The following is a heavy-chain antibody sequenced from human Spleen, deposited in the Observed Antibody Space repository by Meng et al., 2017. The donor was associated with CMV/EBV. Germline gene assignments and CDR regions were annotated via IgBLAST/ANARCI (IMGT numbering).Heavy chain of an antibody. D-gene: IGHD3-10*01. Sequence: GESLKISCAASRFTFSNYAMSWVRQAPGEGLEWVSAVTGSGGSTYYADSVKGRFTISRDNSKNTLYLQMNSLRVEDTAVYFCARDSRYSGSGRKIFDSWGQGTLVTVSS. CDR1: RFTFSNYA. CDR2: VTGSGGST. CDR3: ARDSRYSGSGRKIFDS. J-gene: IGHJ4*02. V-gene: IGHV3-23*01.